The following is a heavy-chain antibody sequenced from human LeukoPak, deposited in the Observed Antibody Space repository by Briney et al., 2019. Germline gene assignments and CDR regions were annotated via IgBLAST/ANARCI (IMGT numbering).Heavy chain of an antibody. J-gene: IGHJ4*02. CDR2: IYSGGST. CDR3: AREWHGSGSYYKND. D-gene: IGHD3-10*01. V-gene: IGHV3-53*01. CDR1: GFTVSSNY. Sequence: PGGSLRLSCAASGFTVSSNYMSWVRQAPGKGLEWVSVIYSGGSTYYADSVKGRFTISRDNSKNTLYLQMNSLRAEDTAVYYCAREWHGSGSYYKNDRGQGTLVTVSS.